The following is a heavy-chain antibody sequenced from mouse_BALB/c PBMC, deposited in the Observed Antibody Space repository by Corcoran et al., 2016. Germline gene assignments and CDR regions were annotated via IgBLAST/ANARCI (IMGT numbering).Heavy chain of an antibody. CDR2: INTYTGEP. CDR3: AREPYAMDY. V-gene: IGHV9-3-1*01. Sequence: QIQLVQSGPELKKPGETVKISCKASGYTFTNYGMNWVKQAPGKGLKWMGWINTYTGEPTYADDFKGRFAFSLETAARTAYLQINNLKNEDTATYFCAREPYAMDYWGQGTSVTVSS. J-gene: IGHJ4*01. CDR1: GYTFTNYG.